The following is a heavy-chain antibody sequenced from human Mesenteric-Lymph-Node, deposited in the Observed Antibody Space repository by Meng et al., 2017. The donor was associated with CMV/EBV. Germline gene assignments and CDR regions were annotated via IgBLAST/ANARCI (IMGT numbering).Heavy chain of an antibody. Sequence: GESLKISCAASGFTFSSYEMNWVRQAPGKGLEWISYIDSSASSIYYADSVKGRFTISRDIAKNSLYLQMNSLRAEDTAVYYCARDGSGRPGETYYFDYWGQGTLVTVSS. V-gene: IGHV3-48*03. CDR3: ARDGSGRPGETYYFDY. CDR2: IDSSASSI. J-gene: IGHJ4*02. CDR1: GFTFSSYE. D-gene: IGHD1-26*01.